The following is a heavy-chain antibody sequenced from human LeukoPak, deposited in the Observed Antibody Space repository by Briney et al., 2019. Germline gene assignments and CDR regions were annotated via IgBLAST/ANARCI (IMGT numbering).Heavy chain of an antibody. J-gene: IGHJ4*02. CDR3: ARPRYSDY. Sequence: PGGSLRLSCAASGFTFSSYAMSWVRQAPGKGLEWVANIKQDGSEKNYVDSVKGRFTISRDNAKNSLYLQMNSLRAEDTAVYYCARPRYSDYWGQGTLVTVSS. CDR1: GFTFSSYA. V-gene: IGHV3-7*03. D-gene: IGHD2-21*01. CDR2: IKQDGSEK.